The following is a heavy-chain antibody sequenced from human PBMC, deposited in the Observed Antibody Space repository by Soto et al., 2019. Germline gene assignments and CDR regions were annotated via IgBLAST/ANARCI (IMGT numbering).Heavy chain of an antibody. CDR2: IDWDDDK. V-gene: IGHV2-70*04. D-gene: IGHD3-9*01. J-gene: IGHJ6*02. CDR3: ARTHYDILTGSLSGMDV. CDR1: GFSLSTSGMR. Sequence: TLVNPTQTLTLTCTFSGFSLSTSGMRVSWIRQPPGKALEWLARIDWDDDKFYSTSLKTRLTISKDTSKNQVVLTMTNMDPVDTATYYCARTHYDILTGSLSGMDVWGQGTTVTVSS.